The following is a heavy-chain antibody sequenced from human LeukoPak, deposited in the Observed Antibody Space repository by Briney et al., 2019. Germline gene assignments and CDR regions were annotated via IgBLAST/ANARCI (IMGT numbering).Heavy chain of an antibody. D-gene: IGHD3-22*01. CDR1: GFTFSSYA. CDR2: ISSNGGST. J-gene: IGHJ3*02. V-gene: IGHV3-64*01. CDR3: ARDTYYYDSSGYDAFDI. Sequence: GGSLRLSCAASGFTFSSYAMHWVRQAPGKGLEYVSAISSNGGSTYYANSVKGRFTISRDNSKNTLYLQMGSLRAEDTAVYYCARDTYYYDSSGYDAFDIWGQGTMVTVSS.